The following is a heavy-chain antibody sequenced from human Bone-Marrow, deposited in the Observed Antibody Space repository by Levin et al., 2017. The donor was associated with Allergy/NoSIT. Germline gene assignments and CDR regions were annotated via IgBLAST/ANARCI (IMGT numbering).Heavy chain of an antibody. CDR2: MSPNSGKT. Sequence: EASVKVSCKTSGYTFTHYDIHWVRQATGQGLEWMGWMSPNSGKTGCAQTFQDRVTMTYNTSISTAYMELSCLKSEDTAIYYCTRGRVPAARWEDHWGQGTLVTVSS. D-gene: IGHD2-2*01. J-gene: IGHJ1*01. CDR1: GYTFTHYD. CDR3: TRGRVPAARWEDH. V-gene: IGHV1-8*01.